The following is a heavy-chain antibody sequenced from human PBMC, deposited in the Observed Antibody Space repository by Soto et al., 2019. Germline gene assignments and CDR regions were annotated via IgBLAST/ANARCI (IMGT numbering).Heavy chain of an antibody. CDR3: ARDRCSGGSCYGLGAFDI. CDR2: IHTAKGNT. J-gene: IGHJ3*02. Sequence: GASVKVSCKASGYTFTNNVIHWLRQAPGQTLEWMGWIHTAKGNTKYSQKFEARVTLTRDTAASTAYMELNSLRSDDTAVYYCARDRCSGGSCYGLGAFDIWGQGTMVTVSS. V-gene: IGHV1-3*04. CDR1: GYTFTNNV. D-gene: IGHD2-15*01.